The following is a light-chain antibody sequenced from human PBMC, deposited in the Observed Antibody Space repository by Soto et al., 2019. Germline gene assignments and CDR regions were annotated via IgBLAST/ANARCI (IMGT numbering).Light chain of an antibody. CDR3: QQYNSYSPLT. CDR1: QSISSY. CDR2: AAS. J-gene: IGKJ4*01. V-gene: IGKV1-16*01. Sequence: DLQMAQSPSCLSASVGDGVTITCRASQSISSYLNWYQQKPGKAPKLLIYAASSLQSGVPSRFSGSRSGTEFTLTISSLQPDDYATYYCQQYNSYSPLTFGGGTKVDIK.